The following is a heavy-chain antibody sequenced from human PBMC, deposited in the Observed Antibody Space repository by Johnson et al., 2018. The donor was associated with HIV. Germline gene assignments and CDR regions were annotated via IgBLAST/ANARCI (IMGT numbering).Heavy chain of an antibody. J-gene: IGHJ3*02. V-gene: IGHV3-11*04. CDR2: ISGSGGTI. D-gene: IGHD2-15*01. CDR1: GFTFSDYY. Sequence: QVQLVESGGGLVKPGGSLRLSCVASGFTFSDYYMTWIRQAPGKGLEWVPYISGSGGTIYSADSVQGRFTISRDNARNSLYLQMNSLRVEDTAVYYCARSKDCSGGSCPDAFDIWGQGTMVIVSS. CDR3: ARSKDCSGGSCPDAFDI.